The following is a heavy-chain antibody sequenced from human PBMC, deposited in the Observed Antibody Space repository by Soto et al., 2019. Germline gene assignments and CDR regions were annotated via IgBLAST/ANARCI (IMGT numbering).Heavy chain of an antibody. CDR2: MSGSGYKV. V-gene: IGHV3-23*01. Sequence: EVQLLESGGGLIQPGGSLRLSCETSGFTFGDYAMSWVRQAPGKGLEWVATMSGSGYKVYHTDSVKGRFAISRDNSRDTLYLQMNSLTAEDTAVYYCAKGGATYGLLTHDYWGQGTLVTVAA. J-gene: IGHJ4*02. D-gene: IGHD3-9*01. CDR3: AKGGATYGLLTHDY. CDR1: GFTFGDYA.